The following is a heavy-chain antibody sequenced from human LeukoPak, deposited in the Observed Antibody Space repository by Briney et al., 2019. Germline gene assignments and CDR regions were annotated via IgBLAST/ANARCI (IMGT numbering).Heavy chain of an antibody. V-gene: IGHV3-33*01. CDR2: IWYDGSNK. J-gene: IGHJ4*02. D-gene: IGHD3-22*01. CDR1: GFTFSSYG. CDR3: ARVVWYDSQSFDH. Sequence: GGSLRLSCAASGFTFSSYGMHWVRQAPGKGLEWVAVIWYDGSNKYYADSVKGRFTISRDNSKNTLYLQMNSLRAEDTAVYYCARVVWYDSQSFDHWGQGTLVTVSS.